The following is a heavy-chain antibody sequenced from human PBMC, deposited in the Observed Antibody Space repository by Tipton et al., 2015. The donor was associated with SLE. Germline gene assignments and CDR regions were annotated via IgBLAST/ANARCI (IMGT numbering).Heavy chain of an antibody. CDR1: GFTFNNYW. V-gene: IGHV3-74*01. CDR2: ITSDGSTT. Sequence: GSLRLSCVASGFTFNNYWMNWVRQAPGKGLVWVSRITSDGSTTAYADFVRGRFTISRDNAKKTVYLQMNSLRAEDTALYYCARDLKQALPDYYDMDVWGQGTTVTVSS. CDR3: ARDLKQALPDYYDMDV. D-gene: IGHD1-26*01. J-gene: IGHJ6*02.